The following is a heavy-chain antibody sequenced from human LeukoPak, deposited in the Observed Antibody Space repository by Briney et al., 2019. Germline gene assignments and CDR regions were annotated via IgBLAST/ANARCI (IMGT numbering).Heavy chain of an antibody. CDR1: GYTFTSYA. D-gene: IGHD3-3*01. CDR2: INAGNGNT. CDR3: ARRFLEWLSPRNYYYYGMDV. J-gene: IGHJ6*02. V-gene: IGHV1-3*01. Sequence: ASVKVSCKASGYTFTSYAMHWVRQAPGQRLEWMGWINAGNGNTKYSQKFQGRVTITRDTSASTAYMELSSLRSEDTAVYYCARRFLEWLSPRNYYYYGMDVWGQGTTVTVSS.